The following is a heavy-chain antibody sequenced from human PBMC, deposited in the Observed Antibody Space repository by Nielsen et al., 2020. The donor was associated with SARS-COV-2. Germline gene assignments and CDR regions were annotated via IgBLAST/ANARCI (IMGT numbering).Heavy chain of an antibody. Sequence: GESLKISCAASGFTFSNYAMSWVRQAPGKGLEWVSAISGSGGSTYYADSVKGRFTISRLTSKNTLYLQLNSLTSDDTAVYYCARGGGLSRYYIDFWGRGTQVTVSS. CDR1: GFTFSNYA. CDR3: ARGGGLSRYYIDF. V-gene: IGHV3-23*01. D-gene: IGHD6-25*01. CDR2: ISGSGGST. J-gene: IGHJ4*02.